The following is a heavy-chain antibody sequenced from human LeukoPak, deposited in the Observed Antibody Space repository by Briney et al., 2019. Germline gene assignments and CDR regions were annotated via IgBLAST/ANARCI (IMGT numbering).Heavy chain of an antibody. J-gene: IGHJ4*02. CDR1: GFTFSSYT. CDR3: ARVGGVMTDY. V-gene: IGHV3-21*01. CDR2: ITSTSTYI. Sequence: PGGSLRLSCAASGFTFSSYTMNWVRQAPGKGLEWVSSITSTSTYIYYADSVKGRFTISRDNAKNSLYLQMNSLRAEDTAVYYCARVGGVMTDYWGQGTLVTVSS. D-gene: IGHD3-16*01.